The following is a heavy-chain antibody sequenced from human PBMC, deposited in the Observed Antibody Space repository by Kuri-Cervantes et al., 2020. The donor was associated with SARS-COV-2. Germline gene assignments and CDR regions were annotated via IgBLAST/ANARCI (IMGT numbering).Heavy chain of an antibody. D-gene: IGHD1-26*01. CDR2: IYHSGST. J-gene: IGHJ4*02. CDR1: GDSISSYY. Sequence: SETLSLTCIVSGDSISSYYWSWIRQPPGKGLEWIGYIYHSGSTNYNPSLQSRVTISVDTSKNHFSLRLTSVTAADTAVYYCARVGSGTYYSMASDYWGQGTLVTVSS. V-gene: IGHV4-59*01. CDR3: ARVGSGTYYSMASDY.